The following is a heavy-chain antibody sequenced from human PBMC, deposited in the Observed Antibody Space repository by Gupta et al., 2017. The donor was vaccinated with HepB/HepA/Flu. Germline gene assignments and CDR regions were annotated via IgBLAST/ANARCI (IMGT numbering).Heavy chain of an antibody. J-gene: IGHJ6*02. CDR1: GGSFSGYY. Sequence: QVQLQQWGAGLLKPSKTLSPTCAVYGGSFSGYYWSWIRQPPGTGLEWIGEINHSGSTNYNPSLKSRVTISVDTSKNQFSLKLSSVTAADTAVYYCARDGDIVVVPAAMRRGDQTYGMDVWGQGTTVTVSS. D-gene: IGHD2-2*01. CDR3: ARDGDIVVVPAAMRRGDQTYGMDV. CDR2: INHSGST. V-gene: IGHV4-34*01.